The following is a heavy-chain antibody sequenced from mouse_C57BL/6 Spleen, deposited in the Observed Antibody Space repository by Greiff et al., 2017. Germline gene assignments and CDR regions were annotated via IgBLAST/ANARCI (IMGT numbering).Heavy chain of an antibody. D-gene: IGHD2-4*01. CDR3: ARSADYDGDYAMDY. CDR2: IHPTSGST. J-gene: IGHJ4*01. Sequence: QVQLQQPGAELVKPGASVKLSCKASGYTFTSYWMHWVKQRPGQGLEWIGMIHPTSGSTNYNEKFKSTATLTVDKSSSTAYMQLSSLTSEDAAVYYCARSADYDGDYAMDYWGQGTSVTVSS. V-gene: IGHV1-64*01. CDR1: GYTFTSYW.